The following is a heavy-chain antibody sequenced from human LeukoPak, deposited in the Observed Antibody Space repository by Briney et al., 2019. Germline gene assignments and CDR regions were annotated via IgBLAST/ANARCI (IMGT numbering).Heavy chain of an antibody. CDR3: ARNKEPDAFDI. V-gene: IGHV1-69*13. D-gene: IGHD1-14*01. Sequence: ASVNVSCKASGGTFSSYAISWVRQAPGQGLEWMGGIIPIFGTANYAQKFQGRVTITADESTSTAYMELSSLRSEDTAVYYCARNKEPDAFDIWGQGTMVTVSS. J-gene: IGHJ3*02. CDR1: GGTFSSYA. CDR2: IIPIFGTA.